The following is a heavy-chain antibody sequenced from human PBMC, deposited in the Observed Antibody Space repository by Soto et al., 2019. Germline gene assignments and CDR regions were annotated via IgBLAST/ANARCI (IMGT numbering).Heavy chain of an antibody. CDR1: GYTFTSYA. V-gene: IGHV1-3*01. CDR3: VRTTYDILTGYYEGDWFDP. J-gene: IGHJ5*02. D-gene: IGHD3-9*01. CDR2: INAGNGNT. Sequence: ASVKVSCKASGYTFTSYAMHWVRQAPGQRLEWMGWINAGNGNTKYSQKLQGRVTITRDTSASTAYMEMSSLRSEDTAVYYCVRTTYDILTGYYEGDWFDPWGQGTLVTVSS.